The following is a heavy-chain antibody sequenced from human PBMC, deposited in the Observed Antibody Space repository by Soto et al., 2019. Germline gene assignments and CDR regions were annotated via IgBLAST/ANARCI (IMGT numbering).Heavy chain of an antibody. CDR2: IYWDDDK. V-gene: IGHV2-5*08. CDR3: AHAGDFDLLSFDR. D-gene: IGHD2-15*01. CDR1: GFSLSTSGMC. J-gene: IGHJ4*02. Sequence: SGPTLVNPTQTLTLTCTFSGFSLSTSGMCVSWIRQPPGKALEWLALIYWDDDKRYSPSPKNRLTVSKDTSTNRVVLTITNISPDDTGTYFCAHAGDFDLLSFDRWGPGTLVTVSS.